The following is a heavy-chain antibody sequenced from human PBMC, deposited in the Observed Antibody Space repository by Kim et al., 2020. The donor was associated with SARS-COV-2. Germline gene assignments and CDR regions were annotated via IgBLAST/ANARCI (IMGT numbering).Heavy chain of an antibody. V-gene: IGHV3-49*04. CDR1: GFTFGDYA. D-gene: IGHD6-19*01. J-gene: IGHJ6*03. CDR3: TREPRKSIAVAGTLFPRYYYYDCMDV. CDR2: IRSKAYGGTT. Sequence: GGSLRLSCTASGFTFGDYAMSWVRQAPGKGLEWVGFIRSKAYGGTTEYAASVKGRFTISRDDSKGTAYLQMNSLKTEDTAVYYCTREPRKSIAVAGTLFPRYYYYDCMDVWGKGTTVTVSS.